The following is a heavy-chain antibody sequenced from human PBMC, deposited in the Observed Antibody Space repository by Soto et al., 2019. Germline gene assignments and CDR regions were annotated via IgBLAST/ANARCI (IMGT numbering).Heavy chain of an antibody. J-gene: IGHJ6*02. CDR2: IYYSGST. CDR3: ARENWGVVVVAATVRSYYYYYGMDV. V-gene: IGHV4-61*01. Sequence: NPSETLSLTCTVSGGSVSSGSYYWSWIRQPPGKGLEWIGYIYYSGSTNYNPSLKSRVTISVDTSKNQFSLKLSSVTAADTAVYYCARENWGVVVVAATVRSYYYYYGMDVWGQGTTVTVSS. D-gene: IGHD2-15*01. CDR1: GGSVSSGSYY.